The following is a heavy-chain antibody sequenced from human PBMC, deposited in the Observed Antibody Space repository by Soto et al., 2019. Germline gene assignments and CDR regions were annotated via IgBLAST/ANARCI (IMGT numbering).Heavy chain of an antibody. D-gene: IGHD3-10*01. CDR2: IYPGDSDA. V-gene: IGHV5-51*01. Sequence: GESLKISCKGSGYSFTSYWVAWVRQVPGKGLEWMGIIYPGDSDATYSPSFEGQVTFSVDKSITTAYLQWISLKDSDTAIYYCARQAYYGSGTYYSDYWGQGTQVTVSS. CDR1: GYSFTSYW. J-gene: IGHJ4*02. CDR3: ARQAYYGSGTYYSDY.